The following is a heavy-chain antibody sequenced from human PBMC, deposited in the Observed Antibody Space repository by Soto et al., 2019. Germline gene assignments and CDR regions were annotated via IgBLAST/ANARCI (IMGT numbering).Heavy chain of an antibody. Sequence: SETLSLTCTVSGDSISEYYWSWIRQPPGKGLEWIGYIYYSGSTNSNNPSLKSRVAISVDTSKNEFSLKLSSVTAADTAVYYCARHSSGTSFDPWGQGTLVTGSS. J-gene: IGHJ5*02. V-gene: IGHV4-59*08. CDR3: ARHSSGTSFDP. CDR2: IYYSGST. D-gene: IGHD3-10*01. CDR1: GDSISEYY.